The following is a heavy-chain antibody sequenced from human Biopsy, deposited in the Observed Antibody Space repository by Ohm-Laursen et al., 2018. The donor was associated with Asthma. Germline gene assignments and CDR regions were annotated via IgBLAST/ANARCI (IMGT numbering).Heavy chain of an antibody. CDR2: HDHEEGGT. CDR1: GYSLTDLS. V-gene: IGHV1-24*01. CDR3: ASDFPKDYVRYNFQF. Sequence: SVKVSWKISGYSLTDLSMHWVRQAPGQGLEWMGGHDHEEGGTVNARRFQGRVTMTEDTSTDTAYMELSSLSSDDTAVYYCASDFPKDYVRYNFQFWGQGTLVTVSS. D-gene: IGHD4-17*01. J-gene: IGHJ4*02.